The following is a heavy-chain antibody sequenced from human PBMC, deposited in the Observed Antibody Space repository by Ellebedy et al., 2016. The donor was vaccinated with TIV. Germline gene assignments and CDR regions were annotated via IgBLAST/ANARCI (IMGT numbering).Heavy chain of an antibody. V-gene: IGHV1-18*01. J-gene: IGHJ5*02. CDR2: ISTYNGNT. CDR3: AKVGAAESVVVVAARDAWFDP. D-gene: IGHD2-15*01. Sequence: ASVKVSCKASGYTFIDYGISWVRQAPGQGLEWMGWISTYNGNTNYAQKVQGRIIMTTDTSTSTAYMELRSLRSDDTAVYYCAKVGAAESVVVVAARDAWFDPWGQGTLVTVSS. CDR1: GYTFIDYG.